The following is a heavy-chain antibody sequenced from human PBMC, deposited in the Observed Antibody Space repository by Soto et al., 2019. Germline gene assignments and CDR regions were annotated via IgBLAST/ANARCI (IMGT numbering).Heavy chain of an antibody. CDR2: IYPDDSDT. CDR1: GYSLTSNW. V-gene: IGHV5-51*01. CDR3: ARHMEAAAGQFYYYYGMDV. J-gene: IGHJ6*02. D-gene: IGHD6-13*01. Sequence: LGDFLKISCQGSGYSLTSNWIRWVRPMCGKGLEWMGTIYPDDSDTRYSPSFQGQVTISADKSISTAYLQWSSLKASDTAMYYCARHMEAAAGQFYYYYGMDVWGQGTTVTVSS.